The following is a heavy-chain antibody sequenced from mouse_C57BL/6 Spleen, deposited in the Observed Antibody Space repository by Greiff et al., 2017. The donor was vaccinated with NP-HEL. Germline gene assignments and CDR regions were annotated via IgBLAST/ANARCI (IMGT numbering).Heavy chain of an antibody. V-gene: IGHV1-64*01. J-gene: IGHJ4*01. CDR1: GYTFTSYW. Sequence: QVQLQQPGAELVKPGASVKLSCKASGYTFTSYWMHWVKQRPGQGLEWIGMIHPNSGSTNYTEKFKSQSTLTVDKSSSTAYMQLSSLTSEDSAVYYCARQGGSSYGNYALGGWGQGTSVTVAT. CDR3: ARQGGSSYGNYALGG. D-gene: IGHD1-1*01. CDR2: IHPNSGST.